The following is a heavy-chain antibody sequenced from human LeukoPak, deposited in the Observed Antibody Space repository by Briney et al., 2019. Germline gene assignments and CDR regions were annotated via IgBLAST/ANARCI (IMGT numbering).Heavy chain of an antibody. V-gene: IGHV4-34*01. D-gene: IGHD3-22*01. CDR2: IYYSGST. J-gene: IGHJ1*01. CDR3: ASSPVPYYYDSSYPAEYFQH. CDR1: GGSFSGYY. Sequence: SETLSLTCAVYGGSFSGYYWSWIRQPPGKGLEWIGSIYYSGSTYYNPSLKSRVTISVDTSKNQFSLKLSSVTAADTAVYYCASSPVPYYYDSSYPAEYFQHWGQGTLVTVSS.